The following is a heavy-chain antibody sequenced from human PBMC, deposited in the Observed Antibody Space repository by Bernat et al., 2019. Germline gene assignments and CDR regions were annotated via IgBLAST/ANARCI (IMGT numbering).Heavy chain of an antibody. J-gene: IGHJ4*02. D-gene: IGHD1-1*01. Sequence: VQLVESGGGLVKPGGSLRLSCAASGFTFSKAWMSWVRQAPGKGLEWVANIKHDGSEQYYVDSVKGRFTISRDNVKNSLYLQMNSLRAEDTAMYYCAKTLTTGCDYFDYWGQGTLVTVSS. CDR1: GFTFSKAW. CDR2: IKHDGSEQ. V-gene: IGHV3-7*01. CDR3: AKTLTTGCDYFDY.